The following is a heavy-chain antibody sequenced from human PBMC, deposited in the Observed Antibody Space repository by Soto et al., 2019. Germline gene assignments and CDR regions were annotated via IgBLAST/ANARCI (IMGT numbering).Heavy chain of an antibody. CDR2: IQSGGPT. D-gene: IGHD2-2*01. V-gene: IGHV3-66*01. Sequence: PGGSLRLSCAASGFTVSSKYMSWVRQAPGKGLEWVSLIQSGGPTYYADSVKGRFTISRDTSENTVHLQMDSLRAEDTAVYYCAKDPWICSSTSCRSTLEDYWGQGTLVTVSS. CDR1: GFTVSSKY. CDR3: AKDPWICSSTSCRSTLEDY. J-gene: IGHJ4*02.